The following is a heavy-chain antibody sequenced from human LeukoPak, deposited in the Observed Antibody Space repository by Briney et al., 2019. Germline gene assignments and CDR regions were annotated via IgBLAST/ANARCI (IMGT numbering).Heavy chain of an antibody. CDR2: IYYSGRT. D-gene: IGHD6-13*01. J-gene: IGHJ5*02. CDR3: ARDIRQQLVPDNWFDP. V-gene: IGHV4-39*02. Sequence: SETLSLTCTVSGGSISGGSHYWGWIRQPPGKGLEWIGSIYYSGRTSYNPSLRSRGAISVDTSKNQFSLKLNSVTAADTAVYYCARDIRQQLVPDNWFDPWGQGTLVTVSS. CDR1: GGSISGGSHY.